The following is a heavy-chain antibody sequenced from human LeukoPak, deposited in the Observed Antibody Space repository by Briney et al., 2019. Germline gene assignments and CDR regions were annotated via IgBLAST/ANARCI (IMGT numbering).Heavy chain of an antibody. CDR2: IYTSGST. CDR1: GGSISSYY. Sequence: SETLSLTCTVSGGSISSYYWSWIRQPAGKGLEWIGRIYTSGSTNYNPSLKSRVTMSVDTSKNQFSLKLSSVTAADTAVYYCARGYGSSWYPYYYYGMDVWGQGTTVTVSS. V-gene: IGHV4-4*07. CDR3: ARGYGSSWYPYYYYGMDV. J-gene: IGHJ6*02. D-gene: IGHD6-13*01.